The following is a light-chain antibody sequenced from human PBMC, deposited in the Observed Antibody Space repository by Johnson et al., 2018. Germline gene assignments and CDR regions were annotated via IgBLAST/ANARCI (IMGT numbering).Light chain of an antibody. V-gene: IGLV1-51*02. Sequence: QSVLTQPPSVSAAPGQKVTISCSGSSSNIGNNYVSWYQQLPGTAPKLLIYENNKRPSGIPDRFSGSKSGTSATLGITGLQNGDGADYYCGPWDSRLRVGKFFGSGTKVTVL. CDR2: ENN. CDR3: GPWDSRLRVGKF. CDR1: SSNIGNNY. J-gene: IGLJ1*01.